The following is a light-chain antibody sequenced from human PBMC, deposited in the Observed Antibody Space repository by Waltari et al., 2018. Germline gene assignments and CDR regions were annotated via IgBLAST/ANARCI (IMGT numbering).Light chain of an antibody. CDR3: MQARQTPWT. Sequence: DIVMTQSPLSLSVTPGEPASISCRSSQSLLHSSGNTFLDWYLQKPGQSPQLLIYLVSNRASVVPARFSGSGSGTDFTLKISRVEAEDIGVYFCMQARQTPWTFGQGTKVEIK. V-gene: IGKV2-28*01. CDR1: QSLLHSSGNTF. CDR2: LVS. J-gene: IGKJ1*01.